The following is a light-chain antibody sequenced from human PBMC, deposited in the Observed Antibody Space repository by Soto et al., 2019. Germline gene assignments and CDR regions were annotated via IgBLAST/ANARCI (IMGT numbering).Light chain of an antibody. CDR2: DVS. J-gene: IGLJ1*01. Sequence: QSALTQPASVSGSPGQSITISCTGSSSDVGGFNHVSWYQQHPGKAPKLMIFDVSNRPSGVSNRFSGSKSGNTASLTISGLQAEDEADYHCRSYTVSSANVFGTGTKLTVL. CDR3: RSYTVSSANV. V-gene: IGLV2-14*03. CDR1: SSDVGGFNH.